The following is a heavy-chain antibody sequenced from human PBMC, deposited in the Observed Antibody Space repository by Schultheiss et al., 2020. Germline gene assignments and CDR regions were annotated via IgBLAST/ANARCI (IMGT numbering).Heavy chain of an antibody. CDR2: INSDGSST. D-gene: IGHD4-17*01. Sequence: GGSLRLSCAASGFTFSSYGMHWVRQAPGKGLVWVSRINSDGSSTSYADSVKGRFTISRDNAKNTLYLQRNSLRAEDTAVYYCARDRPYGDGDFQHWGQGTLVTVAS. J-gene: IGHJ1*01. V-gene: IGHV3-74*01. CDR3: ARDRPYGDGDFQH. CDR1: GFTFSSYG.